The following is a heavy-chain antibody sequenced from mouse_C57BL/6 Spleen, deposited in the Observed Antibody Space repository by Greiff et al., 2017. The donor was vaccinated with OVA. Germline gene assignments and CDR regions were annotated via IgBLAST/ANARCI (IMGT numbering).Heavy chain of an antibody. CDR1: GYTFTDYE. CDR3: TRCTTVVDWYFDV. CDR2: IDPETGGT. J-gene: IGHJ1*03. V-gene: IGHV1-15*01. Sequence: QVHVKQSGAELVRPGASVTLSCKASGYTFTDYEMHWVKQTPVHGLEWIGAIDPETGGTAYNQKFKGKAILTADKSSSTAYMELRSLTSEDSAVYYCTRCTTVVDWYFDVWGTGTTVTVSS. D-gene: IGHD1-1*01.